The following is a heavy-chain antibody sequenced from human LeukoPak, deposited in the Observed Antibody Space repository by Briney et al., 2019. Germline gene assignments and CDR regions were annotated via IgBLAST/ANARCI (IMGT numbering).Heavy chain of an antibody. V-gene: IGHV1-8*01. D-gene: IGHD6-6*01. Sequence: EASVKVSCKASGYTFTSYDINWVRQATGQGLEWMGWMNPNSGNTGYAQKFQGRVTMTTDTSTSTAYMELRSLRSDDTAVYYCARDQIAARPEDYYGMDVWGQGTTVTVSS. CDR1: GYTFTSYD. CDR2: MNPNSGNT. J-gene: IGHJ6*02. CDR3: ARDQIAARPEDYYGMDV.